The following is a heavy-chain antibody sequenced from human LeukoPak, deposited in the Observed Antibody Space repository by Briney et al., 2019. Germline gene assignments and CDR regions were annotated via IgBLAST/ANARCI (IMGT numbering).Heavy chain of an antibody. Sequence: GTSVEVSCKASGFTFTSSAMQWVRQARGQRLEWIGWIVVGSGNTNYAQKFQERVTITRDMSTSTAYMELSSLRSEDTAVYYCAAGLNYYDSSGYYYYYYYYMDVWGKGTTVTVSS. CDR3: AAGLNYYDSSGYYYYYYYYMDV. V-gene: IGHV1-58*02. CDR2: IVVGSGNT. D-gene: IGHD3-22*01. J-gene: IGHJ6*03. CDR1: GFTFTSSA.